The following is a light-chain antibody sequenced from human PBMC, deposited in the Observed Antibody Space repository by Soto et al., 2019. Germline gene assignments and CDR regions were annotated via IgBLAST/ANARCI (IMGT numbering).Light chain of an antibody. Sequence: EIVMTQSPATLSVSPGERATLSCRASQSVNSNYLAWYQQKPGQAPRLLIYGSFSRATGIPDRFSGSGSGTDFTLTISSLEPEDFAVYYCQQRSSWPLTFGGGTKVDIK. CDR1: QSVNSNY. CDR3: QQRSSWPLT. CDR2: GSF. J-gene: IGKJ4*01. V-gene: IGKV3D-20*02.